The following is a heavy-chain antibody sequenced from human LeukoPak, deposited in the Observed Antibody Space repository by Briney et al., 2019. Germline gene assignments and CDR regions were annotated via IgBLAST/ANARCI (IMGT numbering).Heavy chain of an antibody. D-gene: IGHD4-17*01. Sequence: SVKVSCKASGGTFSSYAISWVRQAPGQGLEWMGGIIPIFSTANYAQKFQGRVTITADESTSTAYMELSSLRSEDTAVYYCARVGTTVTQNPYYYYGMDVWGQGTTVTVSS. CDR1: GGTFSSYA. CDR3: ARVGTTVTQNPYYYYGMDV. CDR2: IIPIFSTA. J-gene: IGHJ6*02. V-gene: IGHV1-69*01.